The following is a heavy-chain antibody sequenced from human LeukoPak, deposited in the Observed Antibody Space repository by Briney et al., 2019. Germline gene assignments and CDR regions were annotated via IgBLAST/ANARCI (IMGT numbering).Heavy chain of an antibody. CDR2: IYYSGST. D-gene: IGHD3-3*01. V-gene: IGHV4-61*01. CDR3: ASPYYDFWSGYYRSDY. J-gene: IGHJ4*02. CDR1: GGSVSSGSYY. Sequence: SETLSHTCTVSGGSVSSGSYYWSWIRQPPGKGLEWIGYIYYSGSTNYNPSLKSRVTISVDTSKNQFSLKLSSVTAADTAVYYCASPYYDFWSGYYRSDYWGQGTLVTASS.